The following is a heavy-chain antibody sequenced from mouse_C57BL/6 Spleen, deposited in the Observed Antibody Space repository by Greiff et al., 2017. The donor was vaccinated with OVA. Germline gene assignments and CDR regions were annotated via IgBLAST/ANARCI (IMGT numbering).Heavy chain of an antibody. CDR1: GYTFTSYW. CDR2: IYPGSGST. V-gene: IGHV1-55*01. Sequence: QVQLQQPGAELVKPGASVKMSCKASGYTFTSYWITWVKQRPGQGLEWIGDIYPGSGSTNYNEKFKRKATLTVDTSSSTAYMQISSLTSEDSAVYYCARGLATVVDYWGQGTTLTVSS. D-gene: IGHD1-1*01. CDR3: ARGLATVVDY. J-gene: IGHJ2*01.